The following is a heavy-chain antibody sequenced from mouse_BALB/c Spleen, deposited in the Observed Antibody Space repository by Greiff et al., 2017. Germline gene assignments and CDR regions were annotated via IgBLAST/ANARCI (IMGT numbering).Heavy chain of an antibody. CDR3: ARGAYYRYSYAMDY. Sequence: EVQVVESGGGLVKPGGSLKLSCAASGFTFSDYYMYWVRQTPEKRLEWVATISDGGSYTYYPDSVKGRFTISRDNAKNNLYLQMSSLKSEDTAMYYCARGAYYRYSYAMDYWGQGTSVTVSS. V-gene: IGHV5-4*02. CDR2: ISDGGSYT. J-gene: IGHJ4*01. D-gene: IGHD2-14*01. CDR1: GFTFSDYY.